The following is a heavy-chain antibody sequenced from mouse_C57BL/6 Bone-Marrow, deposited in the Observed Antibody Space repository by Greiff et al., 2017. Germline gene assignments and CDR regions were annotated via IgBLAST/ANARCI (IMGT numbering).Heavy chain of an antibody. V-gene: IGHV1-81*01. J-gene: IGHJ1*03. CDR3: SSLGLWYFDV. CDR1: GYTFTSYG. D-gene: IGHD3-3*01. CDR2: IYPRSGNT. Sequence: VHLVESGAELARPGASVKLSCKASGYTFTSYGISWVKQRTGQGLEWIGEIYPRSGNTYYNEKFKGKATLTADKSSSTAYMELSSLTSADSAVYFCSSLGLWYFDVWGTGTTVTVSS.